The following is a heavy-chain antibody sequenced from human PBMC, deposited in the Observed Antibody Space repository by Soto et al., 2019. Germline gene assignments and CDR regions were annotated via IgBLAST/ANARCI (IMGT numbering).Heavy chain of an antibody. Sequence: QVQLQESGPGLVKPSQTLSLTCTVSGGSINSGGYCWSWIRQHPGKGLDWIGCISYGVSTSYIPSLKSRVTISVDTSKNQFSLKLTSVTAADTAVYYCSRGILVWGQGALITVSS. D-gene: IGHD5-18*01. J-gene: IGHJ4*02. V-gene: IGHV4-31*03. CDR3: SRGILV. CDR1: GGSINSGGYC. CDR2: ISYGVST.